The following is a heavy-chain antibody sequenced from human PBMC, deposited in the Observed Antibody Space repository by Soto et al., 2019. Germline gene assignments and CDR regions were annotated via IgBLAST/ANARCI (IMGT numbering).Heavy chain of an antibody. CDR3: ARNFWSGYYFQNWFDP. D-gene: IGHD3-3*01. CDR1: GYSFTSYW. CDR2: IDPSDSYT. Sequence: LGESLKISCKGSGYSFTSYWISWVRQMPGKGLEWMGRIDPSDSYTNYSPSFQGHVTISADKSISTAYLQWSSLKASDTAMYYCARNFWSGYYFQNWFDPWGQGTLVTVSS. V-gene: IGHV5-10-1*01. J-gene: IGHJ5*02.